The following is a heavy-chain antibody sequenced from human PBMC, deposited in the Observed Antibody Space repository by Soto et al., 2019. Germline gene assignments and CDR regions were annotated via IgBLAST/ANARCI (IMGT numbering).Heavy chain of an antibody. Sequence: GESLKISCKGSGYSFTSYWIGWVRQMPGKGLEWMGIIYPGDSDTRYSPSFQGQVTISADKSISTAYLQWSSLKASDTAMYYCARSLTNIVVVPAAMASYYYYGMDVWGQGTTVTVSS. J-gene: IGHJ6*02. CDR3: ARSLTNIVVVPAAMASYYYYGMDV. CDR2: IYPGDSDT. V-gene: IGHV5-51*01. D-gene: IGHD2-2*01. CDR1: GYSFTSYW.